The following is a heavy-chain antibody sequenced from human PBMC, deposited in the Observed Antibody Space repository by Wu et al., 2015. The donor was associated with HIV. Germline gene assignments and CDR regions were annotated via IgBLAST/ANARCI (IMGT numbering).Heavy chain of an antibody. V-gene: IGHV1-2*02. D-gene: IGHD4-23*01. Sequence: QVQLVQSGAEVKKPGASVKVSCKASGYTFSAYYMHWVRQAPGQGLEWMGWINPNSGDTNYAQKFQGRVTMTRDTSISTAYMELSRLRSDDTAVYYCATALTVVHYYFDYWGQGTLVTVSS. J-gene: IGHJ4*02. CDR2: INPNSGDT. CDR3: ATALTVVHYYFDY. CDR1: GYTFSAYY.